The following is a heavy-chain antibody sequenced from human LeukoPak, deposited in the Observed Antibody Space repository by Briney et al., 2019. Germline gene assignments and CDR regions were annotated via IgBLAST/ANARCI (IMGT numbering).Heavy chain of an antibody. V-gene: IGHV5-51*01. CDR1: GYSLTSYW. CDR3: AREVYTYCGGDCYSGYYYYYMDV. Sequence: GESLKISCKGSGYSLTSYWIGWVRQMPGKGLEWMGIIYPGDSDTRYSPSFQGQVTISADKSISTAYLQWSSLKASDTAMYYCAREVYTYCGGDCYSGYYYYYMDVWGKGTTVTVSS. D-gene: IGHD2-21*01. J-gene: IGHJ6*03. CDR2: IYPGDSDT.